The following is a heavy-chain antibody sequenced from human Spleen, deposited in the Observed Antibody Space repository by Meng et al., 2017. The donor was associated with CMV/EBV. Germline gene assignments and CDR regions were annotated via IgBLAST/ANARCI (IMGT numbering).Heavy chain of an antibody. Sequence: GGSLRLSCAASGFTFSSYSMNWVRQAPGKGLEWVSSISSSSSYIYYADSVKGRFTISRDNAKNSLYLQMNSLRAEDTAVYYCARDLAHEYYFDCWGQGTLVTVSS. CDR2: ISSSSSYI. V-gene: IGHV3-21*01. J-gene: IGHJ4*02. CDR1: GFTFSSYS. CDR3: ARDLAHEYYFDC.